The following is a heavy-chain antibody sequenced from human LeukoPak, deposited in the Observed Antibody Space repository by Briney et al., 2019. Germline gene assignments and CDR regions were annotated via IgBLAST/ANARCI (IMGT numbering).Heavy chain of an antibody. CDR3: ARDRTAAY. Sequence: QSGGSLRLSCAASGLTFSSYWMSWVRQAPGKGLEWVANIRQDGSEKYYVDSVKGRFTISRDNAKKSLYLQMNSLRAEDTAVYYCARDRTAAYWGQGTLVTVSS. J-gene: IGHJ4*02. D-gene: IGHD6-13*01. CDR1: GLTFSSYW. CDR2: IRQDGSEK. V-gene: IGHV3-7*01.